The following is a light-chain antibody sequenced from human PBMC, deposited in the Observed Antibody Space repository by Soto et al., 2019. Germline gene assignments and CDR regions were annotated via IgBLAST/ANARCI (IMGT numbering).Light chain of an antibody. CDR1: QGIYNW. CDR3: QQANTFPLT. CDR2: AVS. V-gene: IGKV1D-12*01. Sequence: DLQMTQSPSSVSASVGDRVTITCRASQGIYNWLAWYQQKPGKAPKLLISAVSNLQSGVPSRFSGSGYGTDFTRTISSLQPEDFATYYCQQANTFPLTLGPGTKVDSK. J-gene: IGKJ3*01.